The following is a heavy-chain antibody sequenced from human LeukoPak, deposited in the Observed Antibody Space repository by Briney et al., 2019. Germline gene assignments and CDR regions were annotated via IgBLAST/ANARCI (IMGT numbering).Heavy chain of an antibody. CDR1: GYIFTSYW. CDR2: IYPGDSDT. V-gene: IGHV5-51*01. J-gene: IGHJ6*02. Sequence: GESLKISCEGSGYIFTSYWITWVRQMPGKGLEWMGIIYPGDSDTRYSPSFQGQVTISADKSISTAYLQWSSLKASDTAMYYCARLPGLRDGYNLYYYYYGMDVWGQGTTVTVSS. CDR3: ARLPGLRDGYNLYYYYYGMDV. D-gene: IGHD5-24*01.